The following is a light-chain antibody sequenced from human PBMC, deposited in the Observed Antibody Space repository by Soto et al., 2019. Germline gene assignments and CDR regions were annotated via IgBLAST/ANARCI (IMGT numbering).Light chain of an antibody. Sequence: DIQMTQSPSTLSGSVGDRVTITCRASQTISSWLAWYKQKPGKAPKLRIYKASTLKSGVPSRFSGSGSGTEFTLTISSLQPDDFATYYCQHYNSYSEAFGQGTKVDIK. V-gene: IGKV1-5*03. CDR1: QTISSW. CDR3: QHYNSYSEA. CDR2: KAS. J-gene: IGKJ1*01.